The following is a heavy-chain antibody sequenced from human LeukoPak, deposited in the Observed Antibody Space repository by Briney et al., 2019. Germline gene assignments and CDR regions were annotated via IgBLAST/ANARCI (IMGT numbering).Heavy chain of an antibody. CDR1: GFTFSSYS. V-gene: IGHV3-48*04. Sequence: GGSLRLSCAASGFTFSSYSMNWVRQAPGKGLEWVSYISSSSSTIYYADSVKGRFTISRDNAKNSLYLQMNSLRAEDTALYYCAKDKQQLVPPYYMDVWGKGTTVTISS. CDR3: AKDKQQLVPPYYMDV. J-gene: IGHJ6*03. D-gene: IGHD6-13*01. CDR2: ISSSSSTI.